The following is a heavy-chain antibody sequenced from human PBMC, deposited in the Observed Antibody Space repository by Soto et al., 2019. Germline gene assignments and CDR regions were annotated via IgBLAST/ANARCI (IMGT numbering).Heavy chain of an antibody. CDR1: GDTFSFYT. J-gene: IGHJ4*02. Sequence: QVQLVQSGAELKKPGSSVKVSCKASGDTFSFYTINWVRQAPGLGLEGMGRVNPILRLSTYEQKFQGRVTMTADKSTSTAYMELRSLRSEDTAFYYCATSYGSGYRAFDYWGQGALVTVSS. D-gene: IGHD3-10*01. V-gene: IGHV1-69*02. CDR3: ATSYGSGYRAFDY. CDR2: VNPILRLS.